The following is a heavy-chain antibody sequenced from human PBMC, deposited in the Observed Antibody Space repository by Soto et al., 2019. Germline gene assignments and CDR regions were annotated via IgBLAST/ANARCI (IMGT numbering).Heavy chain of an antibody. CDR2: MNPNSGGT. D-gene: IGHD6-13*01. J-gene: IGHJ4*02. V-gene: IGHV1-2*02. CDR1: GYTFSGYF. Sequence: QVQLVQSGADVKKPGASVKVSCKTSGYTFSGYFMHWLRQAPGQGLEWMGWMNPNSGGTDYAENFQGRVAMTWDSSISTAYMELSRLRSDDTAIYYCARGYYSSSWSVFEYWGQGTLVTVSS. CDR3: ARGYYSSSWSVFEY.